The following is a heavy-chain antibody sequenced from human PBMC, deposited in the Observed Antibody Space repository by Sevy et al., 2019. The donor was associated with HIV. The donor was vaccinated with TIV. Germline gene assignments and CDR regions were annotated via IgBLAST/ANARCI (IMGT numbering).Heavy chain of an antibody. Sequence: GGSLRLSCAASGFRFSSFAMIWVRQAPGKGLEWVSEICGGDGSTYYADSVKGRFTISRDNSKNTVYLQMSSLKAEDTALYYCAKGCHREYCGADTLDIWGQGTMVTVSS. CDR3: AKGCHREYCGADTLDI. J-gene: IGHJ3*02. CDR1: GFRFSSFA. CDR2: ICGGDGST. V-gene: IGHV3-23*01. D-gene: IGHD2-15*01.